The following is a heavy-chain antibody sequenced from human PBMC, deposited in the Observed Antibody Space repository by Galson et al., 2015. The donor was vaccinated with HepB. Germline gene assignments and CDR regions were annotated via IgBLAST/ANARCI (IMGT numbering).Heavy chain of an antibody. J-gene: IGHJ4*02. CDR2: ISYDGSNK. CDR3: ARGGWEDYKSDPDY. V-gene: IGHV3-30-3*01. Sequence: SLRLSCAASGFTFSSYAMHWVRQAPGKGLEWVAVISYDGSNKYYADSVKGRFTISRDNSKNTLYLQMNSLRAEDTAVYYCARGGWEDYKSDPDYWGQGTLVTVSS. CDR1: GFTFSSYA. D-gene: IGHD1-26*01.